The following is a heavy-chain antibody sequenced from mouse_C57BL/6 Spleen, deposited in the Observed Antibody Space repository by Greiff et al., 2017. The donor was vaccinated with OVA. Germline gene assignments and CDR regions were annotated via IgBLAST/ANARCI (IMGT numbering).Heavy chain of an antibody. CDR1: GYTFTSYW. J-gene: IGHJ2*01. CDR3: ARSPGNYGYFDY. Sequence: QVQLQQPGAELVKPGASVKMSCKASGYTFTSYWITWVKQRPGQGLEWIGDIYPGSGSTNYNEKFKSEATLTVDTSSSTAYMQLSSLTSEDSAVYYCARSPGNYGYFDYWGQGTTLTVSS. V-gene: IGHV1-55*01. CDR2: IYPGSGST. D-gene: IGHD2-1*01.